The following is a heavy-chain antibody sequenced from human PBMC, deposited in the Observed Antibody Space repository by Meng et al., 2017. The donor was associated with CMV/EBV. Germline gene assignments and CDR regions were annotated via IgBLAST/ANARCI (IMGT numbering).Heavy chain of an antibody. CDR1: GFTFGDYA. J-gene: IGHJ6*02. CDR3: TRKICGGDCYFYYYYGMDV. D-gene: IGHD2-21*01. CDR2: IRSKAYGGTT. V-gene: IGHV3-49*04. Sequence: GESLKISYTASGFTFGDYAMSWVRQAPGKGLEWVGFIRSKAYGGTTEYAASVKGRFTISRDDSKSIAYLQMNSLKTEDTAVYYCTRKICGGDCYFYYYYGMDVWGQGTTVTVSS.